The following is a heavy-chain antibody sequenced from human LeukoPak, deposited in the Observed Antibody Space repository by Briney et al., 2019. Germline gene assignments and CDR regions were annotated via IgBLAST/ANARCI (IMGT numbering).Heavy chain of an antibody. D-gene: IGHD2-15*01. CDR3: AKGARGGCSGGSCNPFDY. Sequence: GRSLRLSCAASGFTFSSYGMHWVRQAPGKGLEWVAVIWYDGSNKYYADSVKGRFTISRDNSKNTLYLQMNSLRAEDTAVYYCAKGARGGCSGGSCNPFDYWGQGTLVTVSS. J-gene: IGHJ4*02. CDR2: IWYDGSNK. V-gene: IGHV3-33*06. CDR1: GFTFSSYG.